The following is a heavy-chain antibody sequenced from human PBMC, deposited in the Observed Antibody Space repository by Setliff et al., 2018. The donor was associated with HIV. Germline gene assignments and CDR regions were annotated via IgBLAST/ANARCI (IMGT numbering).Heavy chain of an antibody. V-gene: IGHV4-34*01. CDR2: VNLKGVA. CDR1: GGAFSGYY. Sequence: SETLSLTCAVYGGAFSGYYWTWSRQSPGRGLERIGEVNLKGVANYSSPLMRRATISADTSKSQFSLRLSSVTAADTALYFCTRAQIAAPRPFDYWGQGTLVTVSS. D-gene: IGHD6-25*01. CDR3: TRAQIAAPRPFDY. J-gene: IGHJ4*02.